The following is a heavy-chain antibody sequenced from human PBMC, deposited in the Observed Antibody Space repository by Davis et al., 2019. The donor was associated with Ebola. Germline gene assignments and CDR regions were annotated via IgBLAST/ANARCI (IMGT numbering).Heavy chain of an antibody. V-gene: IGHV1-18*01. Sequence: ASAKVSCKASAGTFSSYAISCVRQAPRQGLEWMGWISAYTGDTNYAQKFQGRVTMTTNTSTSTAYMELRSLRSDDTAVYYCARDVVVVAATDWFDPWGQGTLVTVSS. CDR3: ARDVVVVAATDWFDP. CDR2: ISAYTGDT. D-gene: IGHD2-15*01. CDR1: AGTFSSYA. J-gene: IGHJ5*02.